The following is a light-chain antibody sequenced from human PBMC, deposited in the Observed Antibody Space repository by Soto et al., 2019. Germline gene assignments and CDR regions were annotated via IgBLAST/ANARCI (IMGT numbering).Light chain of an antibody. J-gene: IGLJ2*01. CDR3: QSYDSSLSPPLV. Sequence: QSVLTQPPSVSGAPGQRVTISCTGSSSNIGAGYDVHWYQQLPGTAPKLLIYGNSNRPSGVPDRFSGSKSGTSASLAITGLQAEDEADYYCQSYDSSLSPPLVFGGGTKLTVL. CDR1: SSNIGAGYD. V-gene: IGLV1-40*01. CDR2: GNS.